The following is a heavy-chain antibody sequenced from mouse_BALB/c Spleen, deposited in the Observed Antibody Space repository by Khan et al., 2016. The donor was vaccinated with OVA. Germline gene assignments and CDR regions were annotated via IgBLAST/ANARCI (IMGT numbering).Heavy chain of an antibody. CDR1: GYSFTTYY. V-gene: IGHV1-34*01. CDR3: SRETFDY. CDR2: IDPFNGGN. D-gene: IGHD3-2*01. J-gene: IGHJ3*01. Sequence: EVQLQESGPELMKPGASVKISCKASGYSFTTYYMHWVKQSHGKSLEWIGYIDPFNGGNDYNQKFKGKATLTVDKSSSTAYMHLSSLTSEDSAVYYCSRETFDYWGQGTLVTVSA.